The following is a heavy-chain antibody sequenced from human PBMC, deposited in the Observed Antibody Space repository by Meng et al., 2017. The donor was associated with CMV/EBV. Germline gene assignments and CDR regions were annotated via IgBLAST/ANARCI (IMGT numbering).Heavy chain of an antibody. CDR3: ERGGIAAAGPFDY. CDR2: INHSRST. Sequence: QLQLQPWCDRLLMPSQTLSTTCAVYGGSFSGNYWSWHRQPPGKGLEWIGEINHSRSTNYNPSLKSRVTISVDTSKNQFSLKLSSVTAADTAVYYCERGGIAAAGPFDYWGQGTLVTVSS. V-gene: IGHV4-34*01. CDR1: GGSFSGNY. J-gene: IGHJ4*02. D-gene: IGHD6-13*01.